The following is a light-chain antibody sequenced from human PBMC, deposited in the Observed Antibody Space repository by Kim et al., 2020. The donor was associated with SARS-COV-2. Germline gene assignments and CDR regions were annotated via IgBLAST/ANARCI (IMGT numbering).Light chain of an antibody. V-gene: IGLV3-25*03. CDR3: QSADSSDTFWV. J-gene: IGLJ3*02. CDR1: ALPKQY. CDR2: EDT. Sequence: SYELTQPPSVSVSPGQTARITCSGDALPKQYVYWLQQKPGQAPVVVIYEDTERPSGIPERFSGSTSGTTVTLTISGVQAEDEADYYCQSADSSDTFWVFG.